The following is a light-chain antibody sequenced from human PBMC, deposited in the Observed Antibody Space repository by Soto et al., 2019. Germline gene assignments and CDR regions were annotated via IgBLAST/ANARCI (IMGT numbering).Light chain of an antibody. CDR1: QSISSW. Sequence: DIKMTQSPSTLSASVGDRVTITCRASQSISSWLAWYQQKPGKAPKVLIYDASSLESGVPSRFSGSGSGTEFTLTISSLQPDDFATYYCQQYNSYPITFGQGTLLE. CDR3: QQYNSYPIT. J-gene: IGKJ5*01. CDR2: DAS. V-gene: IGKV1-5*01.